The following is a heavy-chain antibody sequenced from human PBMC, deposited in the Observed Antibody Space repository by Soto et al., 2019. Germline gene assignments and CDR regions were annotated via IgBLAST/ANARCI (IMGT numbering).Heavy chain of an antibody. D-gene: IGHD3-3*01. CDR3: AKLLSGLRFFE. V-gene: IGHV4-39*01. Sequence: SETLSLTCTVSGGSISSYYWGWIRQPPGKGLEWIGSIYYSGSTYYNPSLKSRVTISVDTSKNQFSLKLSSVTAADTAVYYCAKLLSGLRFFEWGQGTLVTVSS. J-gene: IGHJ4*01. CDR1: GGSISSYY. CDR2: IYYSGST.